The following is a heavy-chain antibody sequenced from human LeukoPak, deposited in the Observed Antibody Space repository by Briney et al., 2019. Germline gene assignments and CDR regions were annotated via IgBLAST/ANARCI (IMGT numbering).Heavy chain of an antibody. CDR2: INPNSGGT. V-gene: IGHV1-2*02. D-gene: IGHD2-21*02. CDR1: GYTFTGYY. J-gene: IGHJ4*02. Sequence: ASVKVSCKASGYTFTGYYMHWVRQAPGQGLEWMGWINPNSGGTNYAQKFQGRVTMTRDTSISTAYMELSRLTSDDTALYYCARDYTAVHYFGYWGQGTLVTVLS. CDR3: ARDYTAVHYFGY.